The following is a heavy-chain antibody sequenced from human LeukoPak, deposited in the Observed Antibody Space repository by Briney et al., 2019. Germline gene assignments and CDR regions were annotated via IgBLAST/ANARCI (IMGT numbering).Heavy chain of an antibody. CDR2: IYTSGST. J-gene: IGHJ4*02. CDR3: ARDSDLGTNTAMVFFDY. CDR1: GGSISSYY. V-gene: IGHV4-4*07. Sequence: SETLSLTCTVSGGSISSYYWSWIRQPAGKGLEWIGRIYTSGSTNYNPSPKSRVTMSVDTSKNQFSLKLSSVTAADTAVYYCARDSDLGTNTAMVFFDYWGQGTLVTVSS. D-gene: IGHD5-18*01.